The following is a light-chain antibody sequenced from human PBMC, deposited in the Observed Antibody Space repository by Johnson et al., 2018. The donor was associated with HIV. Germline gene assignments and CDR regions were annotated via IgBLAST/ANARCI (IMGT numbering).Light chain of an antibody. V-gene: IGLV1-51*02. CDR1: GSNIGSHY. CDR2: END. J-gene: IGLJ1*01. Sequence: QSVLTQPPSVSAAPGQRVTISCSGRGSNIGSHYVSWYQQLPGTAPKLLIFENDKRPSGIPDRFSGSKSGTSATLGIPGLQAGDEADSYCGTWANSLSIGYVFGTGTKVPVL. CDR3: GTWANSLSIGYV.